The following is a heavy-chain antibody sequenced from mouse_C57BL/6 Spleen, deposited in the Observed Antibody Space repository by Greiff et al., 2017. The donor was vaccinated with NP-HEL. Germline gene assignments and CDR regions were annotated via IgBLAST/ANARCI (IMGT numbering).Heavy chain of an antibody. CDR2: IDPENGDT. J-gene: IGHJ3*01. CDR1: GFNIKDDY. V-gene: IGHV14-4*01. Sequence: EVQGVESGAELVRPGASVKLSCTASGFNIKDDYMHWVKQRPEQGLEWIGWIDPENGDTEYASKFQGKATITADTSSNTAYLQLSSLTSEDTAVYYCTTSSTMVTTGFAYWGQGTLVTVSA. CDR3: TTSSTMVTTGFAY. D-gene: IGHD2-2*01.